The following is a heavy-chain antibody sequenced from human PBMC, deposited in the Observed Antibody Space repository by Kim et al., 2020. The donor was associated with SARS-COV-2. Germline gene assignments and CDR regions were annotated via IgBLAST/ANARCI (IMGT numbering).Heavy chain of an antibody. J-gene: IGHJ5*02. CDR1: GGSISSGGYY. CDR3: AREGPGPKDWLGWFDP. CDR2: IYYSGST. V-gene: IGHV4-31*03. D-gene: IGHD3-9*01. Sequence: SETLSLTCTVSGGSISSGGYYWSWIRQHPGKGLEWIGYIYYSGSTYYNPSLKSRVTISVDTSKNQFSLKLSSVTAADTAVYYCAREGPGPKDWLGWFDPWGQGTLVTVSS.